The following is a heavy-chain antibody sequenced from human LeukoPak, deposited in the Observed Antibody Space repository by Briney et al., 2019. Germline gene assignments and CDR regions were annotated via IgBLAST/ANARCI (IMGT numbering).Heavy chain of an antibody. CDR1: GGSISSGSYY. V-gene: IGHV4-61*02. CDR2: IYTSGST. Sequence: PSETLSLTCTVSGGSISSGSYYWSWIRQPAGKGLEWIGRIYTSGSTNYNPSLKSRVTISVDTSKNQFSLKLSSVTAADTAVYYCARAKSEWVLYGMDVCGQATTPT. CDR3: ARAKSEWVLYGMDV. J-gene: IGHJ6*02. D-gene: IGHD3-3*01.